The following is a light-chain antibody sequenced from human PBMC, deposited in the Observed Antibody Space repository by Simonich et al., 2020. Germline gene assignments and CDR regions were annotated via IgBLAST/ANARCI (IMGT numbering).Light chain of an antibody. Sequence: QSALTQPASVSGSTGQSITISCTGTSSDVGGYNYVSWYQQHPGKAPKLMIYDVSKRPSGVSNRFSGSKSGNTASLTISGLQAKDEADYYCSSYTSSSTWVFGGGTKLTVL. CDR1: SSDVGGYNY. CDR2: DVS. J-gene: IGLJ3*02. CDR3: SSYTSSSTWV. V-gene: IGLV2-14*01.